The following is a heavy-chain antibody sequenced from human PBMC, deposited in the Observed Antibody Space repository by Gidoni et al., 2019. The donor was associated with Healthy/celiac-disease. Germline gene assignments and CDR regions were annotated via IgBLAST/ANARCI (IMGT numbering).Heavy chain of an antibody. CDR3: ARGRPSRGSYYDY. CDR1: GGSFSGYY. J-gene: IGHJ4*02. V-gene: IGHV4-34*01. CDR2: INHSGST. Sequence: QVQLQQWGAGLLKPSETLSLTCAVYGGSFSGYYWSWIRQPPGKGLEWIGEINHSGSTNYNPSLKSRVTISVDTSKNQFSLKLSSVTAADTAVYYCARGRPSRGSYYDYWGQGTLVTVSS. D-gene: IGHD1-26*01.